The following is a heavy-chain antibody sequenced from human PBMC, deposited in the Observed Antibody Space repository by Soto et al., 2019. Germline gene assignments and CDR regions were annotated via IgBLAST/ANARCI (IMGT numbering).Heavy chain of an antibody. CDR3: ARDRSSAEYFQH. CDR2: IIPIFGTA. CDR1: GGTFSSYA. J-gene: IGHJ1*01. Sequence: ASVKVSCKASGGTFSSYAISWVRQAPGQGLEWMGGIIPIFGTANYAQKFQGRVTITADESTSTAYMELSSLRSEDTAVYYCARDRSSAEYFQHWGQGTLVTVSS. V-gene: IGHV1-69*13.